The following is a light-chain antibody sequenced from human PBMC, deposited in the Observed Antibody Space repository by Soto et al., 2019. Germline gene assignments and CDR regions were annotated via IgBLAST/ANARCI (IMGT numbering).Light chain of an antibody. CDR2: DAS. V-gene: IGKV3-11*01. Sequence: EIVLTQSPATLSLSPGERATLSCRASQSVRSYLAWYQQRPGQAPRLLIYDASNRVAGIPARFSGSVSGTDFTLTISSLEPEDFAVYFCQQRYTWPLTFGGGTKVEI. J-gene: IGKJ4*01. CDR3: QQRYTWPLT. CDR1: QSVRSY.